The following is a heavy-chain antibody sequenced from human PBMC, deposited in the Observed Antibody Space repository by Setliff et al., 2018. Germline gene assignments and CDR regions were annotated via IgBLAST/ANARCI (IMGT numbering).Heavy chain of an antibody. CDR3: ARDPGHRSGTWSLDY. V-gene: IGHV4-38-2*02. CDR2: IYHSGST. CDR1: GYSISSGYY. Sequence: SETLSLTCAVSGYSISSGYYWGWIRQPPGKGLEWIGSIYHSGSTYYNPSLKSRVTISLDTSKNQFSLKLNSVTAADTAVYSCARDPGHRSGTWSLDYWGQGTLVTVSS. J-gene: IGHJ4*02.